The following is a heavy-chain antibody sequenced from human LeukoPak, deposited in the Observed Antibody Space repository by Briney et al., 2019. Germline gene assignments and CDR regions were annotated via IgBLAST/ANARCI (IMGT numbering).Heavy chain of an antibody. V-gene: IGHV3-30*02. Sequence: GGSLRLSCAASGFTFSSYGMHWVRQAPGKGLEWVAFIRYDGSNKYYADSVKGRFTISRDNSKNTLYLQMNSLRAEDTAVYYCAKDRTNFGVVNWFDPWGQGTLVTVSS. CDR3: AKDRTNFGVVNWFDP. CDR2: IRYDGSNK. J-gene: IGHJ5*02. CDR1: GFTFSSYG. D-gene: IGHD3-3*01.